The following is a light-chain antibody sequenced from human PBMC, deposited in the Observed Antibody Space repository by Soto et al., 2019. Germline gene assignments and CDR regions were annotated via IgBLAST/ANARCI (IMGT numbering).Light chain of an antibody. V-gene: IGLV2-14*01. CDR1: SSDVGGYNY. CDR2: DVN. Sequence: QSALTQPASVSGSPGQSITISCTGTSSDVGGYNYVSWYQQHPGKAPKLMIYDVNNRPSGISNRFSGSKSGNTASLTISGLQAEDEADYFCSSYTSSNTAVFGGGTKLIVL. J-gene: IGLJ2*01. CDR3: SSYTSSNTAV.